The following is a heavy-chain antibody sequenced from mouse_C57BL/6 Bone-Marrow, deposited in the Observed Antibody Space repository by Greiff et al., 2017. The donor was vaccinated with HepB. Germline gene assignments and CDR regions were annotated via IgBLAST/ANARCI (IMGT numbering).Heavy chain of an antibody. D-gene: IGHD1-1*01. CDR1: GYTFTSYW. V-gene: IGHV1-7*01. CDR2: INPSSGYT. Sequence: VQRVESGAELAKPGASVKLSCKASGYTFTSYWMHWVKQRPGQGLEWIGYINPSSGYTKYNQKFKDKATLTADKSSSTAYMQLSSLTYEDSAVYYCAPITYAMDYWGQGTSVTVSS. CDR3: APITYAMDY. J-gene: IGHJ4*01.